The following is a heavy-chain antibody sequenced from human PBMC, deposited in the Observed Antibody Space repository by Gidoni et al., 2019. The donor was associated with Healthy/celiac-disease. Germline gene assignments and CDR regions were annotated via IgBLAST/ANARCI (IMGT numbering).Heavy chain of an antibody. CDR3: ARAGAAAGPYYYYGMDV. CDR1: GGSISSYY. V-gene: IGHV4-4*07. D-gene: IGHD6-13*01. CDR2: IYTSGST. J-gene: IGHJ6*02. Sequence: QVQLQESGPGLVKPSETLSLTCPVSGGSISSYYWSWIRQPAGKGLEWIGRIYTSGSTNYNPSLKSRVTMSVDTSKNQFSLKLSSVTAADTAVYYCARAGAAAGPYYYYGMDVWGQGTTVTVSS.